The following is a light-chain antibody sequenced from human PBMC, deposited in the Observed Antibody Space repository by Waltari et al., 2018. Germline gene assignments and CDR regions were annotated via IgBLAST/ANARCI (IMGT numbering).Light chain of an antibody. CDR3: CSYAGKYTSV. CDR2: NVD. V-gene: IGLV2-11*01. Sequence: QSALTQPRSVSGSPGHSVTFPCTGTPSAVRGYKYVPWYQQHPGKAPKLIIYNVDQRPSGVPDRFSGSKSGNTASLTISGLQAEDEADYYCCSYAGKYTSVFGGGTKLTVL. CDR1: PSAVRGYKY. J-gene: IGLJ2*01.